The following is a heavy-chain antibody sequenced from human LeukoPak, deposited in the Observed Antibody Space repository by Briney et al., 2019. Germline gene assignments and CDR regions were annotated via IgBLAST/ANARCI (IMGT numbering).Heavy chain of an antibody. CDR2: IYYSGST. CDR3: ARTLCGGDCVFDY. V-gene: IGHV4-30-4*01. D-gene: IGHD2-21*02. CDR1: GVSISSGDYY. J-gene: IGHJ4*02. Sequence: SETLSLTCTVSGVSISSGDYYWSWIRQPPGKGLEWIGYIYYSGSTYYNPSLTSRVTISVDTSKNQFSLKLSSVTAADTAVYYCARTLCGGDCVFDYWGQGTLVTVSS.